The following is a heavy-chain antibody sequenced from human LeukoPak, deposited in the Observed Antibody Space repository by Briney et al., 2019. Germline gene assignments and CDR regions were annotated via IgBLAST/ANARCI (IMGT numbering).Heavy chain of an antibody. CDR3: AGVRVSYNWNDSRLDC. CDR1: GFTYSVFS. J-gene: IGHJ4*02. D-gene: IGHD1-1*01. Sequence: PGSSLSLFCAASGFTYSVFSMHWLPHAPGKAREWVALLSYDGSKKYYADSVKGRFTISRDNSENTLYLQMNSLTTEDTGVYYCAGVRVSYNWNDSRLDCWGQGTLVTVSS. CDR2: LSYDGSKK. V-gene: IGHV3-30*01.